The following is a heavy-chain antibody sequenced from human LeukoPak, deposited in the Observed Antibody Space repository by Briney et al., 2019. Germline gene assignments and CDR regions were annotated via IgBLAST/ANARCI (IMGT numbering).Heavy chain of an antibody. Sequence: PGGSLRLSCAASEFTFSSHWMHWVRQAPGKGLVWVSRISGDGSSTNYADSVKGRFTISRDNAKNTLYLQKNSLRAEDTAMYYCARGVTSGYSYALGSWGQGTLVTLSS. V-gene: IGHV3-74*01. CDR1: EFTFSSHW. CDR3: ARGVTSGYSYALGS. J-gene: IGHJ5*02. CDR2: ISGDGSST. D-gene: IGHD3-22*01.